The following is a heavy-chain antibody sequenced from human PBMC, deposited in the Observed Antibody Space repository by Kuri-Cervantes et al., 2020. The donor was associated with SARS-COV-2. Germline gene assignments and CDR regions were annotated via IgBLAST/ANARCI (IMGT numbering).Heavy chain of an antibody. J-gene: IGHJ4*02. CDR1: GYRFSGYW. Sequence: KVSCKASGYRFSGYWIGWVRQMSGKGLEWMGVIFPRDSDTRYSPSFRGHVTLSVDMSTSTTYLQWSSLKASDTAMYYCASASDSSNSFDYWGQGTLVTVSS. V-gene: IGHV5-51*01. CDR2: IFPRDSDT. D-gene: IGHD2-2*01. CDR3: ASASDSSNSFDY.